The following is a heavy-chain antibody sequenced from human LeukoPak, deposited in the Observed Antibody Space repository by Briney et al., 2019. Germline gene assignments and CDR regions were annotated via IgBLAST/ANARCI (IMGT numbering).Heavy chain of an antibody. D-gene: IGHD3-3*01. V-gene: IGHV1-69*13. CDR2: IIPIFGTA. CDR1: GGTFSSYA. CDR3: ARGSSYYDFWSGRYYYYYYMDV. J-gene: IGHJ6*03. Sequence: SVKVSCKASGGTFSSYAISWVRQAPGQGLEWMGGIIPIFGTANYAQKFQGRVTITADESTSTAYMELSSLRSEDTAVYYCARGSSYYDFWSGRYYYYYYMDVGGKGTTVTVS.